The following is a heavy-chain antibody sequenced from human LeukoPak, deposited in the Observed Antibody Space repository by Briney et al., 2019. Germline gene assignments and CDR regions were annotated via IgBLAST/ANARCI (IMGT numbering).Heavy chain of an antibody. J-gene: IGHJ6*02. CDR3: ARAQREYCSSTSCYGTNTYYYYGMDV. CDR1: GGSPSSYS. CDR2: IYNSGST. Sequence: SQTLSPTCPLSGGSPSSYSCSWIRHPPGRRLEWSGYIYNSGSTNYNTSLKSRVTISVDTSKNQFSLKLSSVTAADTAVYYCARAQREYCSSTSCYGTNTYYYYGMDVWGQGTTVTVSS. V-gene: IGHV4-59*01. D-gene: IGHD2-2*01.